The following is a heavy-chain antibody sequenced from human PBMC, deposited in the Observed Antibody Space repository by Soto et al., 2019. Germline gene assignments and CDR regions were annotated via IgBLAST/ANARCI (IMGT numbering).Heavy chain of an antibody. D-gene: IGHD3-10*01. V-gene: IGHV3-20*04. J-gene: IGHJ4*02. CDR1: GFTVDSYS. CDR2: INWNGGST. Sequence: PGGSLRLSCAAAGFTVDSYSINWVRQAPGKGLEWVSGINWNGGSTGYADSVKGRFTISRDNAKNSLYLQMNSLRAEDTALYYCASDYGPGSYLNWGQGTLVTVSS. CDR3: ASDYGPGSYLN.